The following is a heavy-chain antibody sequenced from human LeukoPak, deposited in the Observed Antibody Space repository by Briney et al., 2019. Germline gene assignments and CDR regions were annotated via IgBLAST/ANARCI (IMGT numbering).Heavy chain of an antibody. CDR3: ARDPGVRWLVGFDY. V-gene: IGHV3-7*01. J-gene: IGHJ4*02. Sequence: GGSLRLSCAVSGFSISNYWMSWVRHIPGKGLEWVANINQDGSEKYYVDSVKGRFTISRDNSKNTLYLQMDSLRAEDTAVYYCARDPGVRWLVGFDYWGQGTLVTVSS. CDR2: INQDGSEK. CDR1: GFSISNYW. D-gene: IGHD6-19*01.